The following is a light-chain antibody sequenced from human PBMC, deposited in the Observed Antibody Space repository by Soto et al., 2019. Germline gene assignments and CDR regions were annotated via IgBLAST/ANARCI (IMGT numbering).Light chain of an antibody. CDR3: QRYDSWTSWT. V-gene: IGKV3-15*01. Sequence: VMSQGPAILTESPGDRATLYCRASPSLSSNLAWYQLTPGQAPRLLISGACTRATGIPARFSASGSGTEFTLTISSLQSEDVAVYYCQRYDSWTSWTFGPGTKVDIK. CDR1: PSLSSN. CDR2: GAC. J-gene: IGKJ1*01.